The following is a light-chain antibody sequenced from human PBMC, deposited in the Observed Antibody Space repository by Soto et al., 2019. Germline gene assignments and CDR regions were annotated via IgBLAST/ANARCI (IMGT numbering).Light chain of an antibody. J-gene: IGKJ1*01. CDR2: GAS. Sequence: EIVMTQSPATLSVSPGERATLSCRASQSVSSNLAWYQQKPGQGPRLLIYGASTRASGIPARFSGNGSGTEFTLTISSLQSEDFALYYCQQHDNWPPWTFGQGTKVEIK. CDR1: QSVSSN. CDR3: QQHDNWPPWT. V-gene: IGKV3-15*01.